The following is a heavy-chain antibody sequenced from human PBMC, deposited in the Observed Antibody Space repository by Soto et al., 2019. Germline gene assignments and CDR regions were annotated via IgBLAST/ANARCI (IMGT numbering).Heavy chain of an antibody. CDR1: GFTFSDYY. Sequence: GGSLRLSCAASGFTFSDYYMSWIRQAPGKGLEWVSYISSSGSTIYYADSVKGRFTISRDNAKNSLYLQMNSLRAEDTAVYYCARAPETEEQWLVNFDYWGQGTLVTVSS. D-gene: IGHD6-19*01. CDR2: ISSSGSTI. CDR3: ARAPETEEQWLVNFDY. V-gene: IGHV3-11*01. J-gene: IGHJ4*02.